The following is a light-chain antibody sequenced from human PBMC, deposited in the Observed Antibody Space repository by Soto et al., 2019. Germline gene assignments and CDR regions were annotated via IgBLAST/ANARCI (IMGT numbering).Light chain of an antibody. V-gene: IGLV2-11*01. CDR3: YSYAGDFYV. J-gene: IGLJ1*01. CDR2: DVT. CDR1: TSDVGSYDY. Sequence: QSVLTQPRSVSGSPGQSVAISCTGTTSDVGSYDYVSWYQQHPGKAPELIIFDVTKRPSGVPDRFSGSKSGNTAALTISGLQAEDEADYFCYSYAGDFYVFGSGTKVTVL.